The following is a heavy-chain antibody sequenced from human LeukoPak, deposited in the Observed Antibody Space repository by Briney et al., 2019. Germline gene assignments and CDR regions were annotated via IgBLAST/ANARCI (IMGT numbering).Heavy chain of an antibody. D-gene: IGHD4-17*01. CDR3: ARTYGDYDDAFDV. CDR2: IYYSGST. J-gene: IGHJ3*01. CDR1: GGSISSSTYY. Sequence: PSETLSLTCTVSGGSISSSTYYWGWIRQPPGKGLEWIGSIYYSGSTYNNPSHKSRVTIFVDTSKNQFSLKLSSVTATDTAVYYCARTYGDYDDAFDVWGQGTMVTVSS. V-gene: IGHV4-39*01.